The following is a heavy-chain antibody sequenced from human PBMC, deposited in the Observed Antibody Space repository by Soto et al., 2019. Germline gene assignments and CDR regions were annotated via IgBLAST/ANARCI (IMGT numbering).Heavy chain of an antibody. CDR3: ARARGNWGLSGMDV. CDR1: GGSISSGGYS. J-gene: IGHJ6*02. D-gene: IGHD7-27*01. V-gene: IGHV4-30-2*01. Sequence: QLQLQESGSGLVKPSQTLSLTCAVSGGSISSGGYSWSWIRQPPGKGLEWIGYIYHSGSTSYNPSLNGRVTISVYRSKNQFPLKLSSVTASDTAVYYCARARGNWGLSGMDVWGQGTTVTVSS. CDR2: IYHSGST.